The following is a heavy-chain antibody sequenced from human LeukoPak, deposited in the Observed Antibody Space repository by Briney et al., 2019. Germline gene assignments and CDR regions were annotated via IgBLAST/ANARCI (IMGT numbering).Heavy chain of an antibody. V-gene: IGHV3-21*01. CDR2: ISSSSSYI. CDR1: GFTFSSYS. J-gene: IGHJ4*02. Sequence: GGSLRLSCAASGFTFSSYSMNWVRQAPGKGLEWVSSISSSSSYIYYADSVKGRFTISRDNAKNSLYLQMNSLRAEDTAVYYCVRDFRDGYNRPYWGQGTLVTVSP. D-gene: IGHD5-24*01. CDR3: VRDFRDGYNRPY.